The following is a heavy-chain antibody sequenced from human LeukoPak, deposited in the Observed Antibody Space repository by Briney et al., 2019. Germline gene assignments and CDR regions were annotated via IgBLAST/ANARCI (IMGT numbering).Heavy chain of an antibody. CDR2: IYYSGST. J-gene: IGHJ4*02. D-gene: IGHD6-13*01. CDR3: ARDFLRSSWYYFDY. V-gene: IGHV4-59*01. Sequence: SETLSLTCTVSGGSISSYYWSWIRQPPGKGLEWIGDIYYSGSTNYNPSLKSRVTISVDTSKNQFSLNLSSVTAADTAVYYCARDFLRSSWYYFDYWGQGTLVTVSS. CDR1: GGSISSYY.